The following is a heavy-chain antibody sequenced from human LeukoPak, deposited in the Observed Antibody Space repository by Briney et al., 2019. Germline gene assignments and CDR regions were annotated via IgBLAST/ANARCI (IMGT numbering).Heavy chain of an antibody. V-gene: IGHV3-13*01. D-gene: IGHD6-19*01. J-gene: IGHJ4*02. CDR2: IGTSGDT. CDR1: GFTLSNYD. Sequence: RPGASLRLSCAASGFTLSNYDMHWVRQATGKGLEWVSAIGTSGDTYYPGSVKGRFTISRENAKNSLYLQMNSLRAGDTAVYYCARGGYGSGWYYFDYWGQGTLVTVSS. CDR3: ARGGYGSGWYYFDY.